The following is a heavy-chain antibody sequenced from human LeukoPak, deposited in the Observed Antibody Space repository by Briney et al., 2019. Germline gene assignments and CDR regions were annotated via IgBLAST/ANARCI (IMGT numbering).Heavy chain of an antibody. CDR1: GYSFTSYW. CDR3: ARRKPPYFDWPPPQGDVAFDI. Sequence: GESLKISCQGSGYSFTSYWIGWVRQMPGKGLEWMGIIYPGDSDTRYSPSFQGQVTISADKSISTAYLQWSSLKASDTAMYYCARRKPPYFDWPPPQGDVAFDIWGQGTMVTVSS. CDR2: IYPGDSDT. J-gene: IGHJ3*02. D-gene: IGHD3-9*01. V-gene: IGHV5-51*01.